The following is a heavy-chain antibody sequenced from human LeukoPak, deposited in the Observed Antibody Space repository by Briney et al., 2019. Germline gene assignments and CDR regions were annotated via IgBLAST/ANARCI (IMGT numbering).Heavy chain of an antibody. CDR1: GFTVSSNY. Sequence: GGSLRLSCAASGFTVSSNYMSWVRQAPGKGLEWVSVIYSGGSTYYADSVKGRFTISRDNSKNTLYLQMNSLRAEDTAVYYCARVPGIPHFYYFDYWGQGTLVTVSS. CDR2: IYSGGST. J-gene: IGHJ4*02. D-gene: IGHD6-13*01. CDR3: ARVPGIPHFYYFDY. V-gene: IGHV3-66*01.